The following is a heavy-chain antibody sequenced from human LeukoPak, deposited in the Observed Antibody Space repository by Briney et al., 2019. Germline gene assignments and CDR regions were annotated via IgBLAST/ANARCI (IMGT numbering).Heavy chain of an antibody. CDR3: ARPNYYGSGSYYAKGLDAFDI. J-gene: IGHJ3*02. D-gene: IGHD3-10*01. V-gene: IGHV3-11*06. Sequence: YADSVKGRFTISRDNAKNSLYLQMNSLRAEDTAVYYCARPNYYGSGSYYAKGLDAFDIWGQGTMVTVSS.